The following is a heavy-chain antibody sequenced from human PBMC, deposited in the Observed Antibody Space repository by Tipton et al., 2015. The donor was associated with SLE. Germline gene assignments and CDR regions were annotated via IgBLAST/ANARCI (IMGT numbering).Heavy chain of an antibody. J-gene: IGHJ4*02. Sequence: QLVQSGAEVKKPGASVKVSCKASGYTFSNYGISWVRQAPGQGLEWMGWIGAYNANTNYAQNLQGRVTMTTVTSTNTAYMELRSLRSDDTAVYYCARDIVVVPAAIDSWGQGTLVTVSS. CDR1: GYTFSNYG. CDR2: IGAYNANT. V-gene: IGHV1-18*01. CDR3: ARDIVVVPAAIDS. D-gene: IGHD2-2*01.